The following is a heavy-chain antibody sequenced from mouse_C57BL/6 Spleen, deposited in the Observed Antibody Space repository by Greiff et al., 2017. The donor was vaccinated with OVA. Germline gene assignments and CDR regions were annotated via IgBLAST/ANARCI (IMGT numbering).Heavy chain of an antibody. CDR3: ARSLREGTWFAY. V-gene: IGHV1-80*01. CDR1: GYAFSSYW. J-gene: IGHJ3*01. CDR2: IYPGDGDT. D-gene: IGHD1-1*01. Sequence: QVQLQQSGAELVKPGASVKISCKASGYAFSSYWMNWVKQRPGKGLEWIGQIYPGDGDTNYNGKFKGKATLTADKSSSTAYMQLSSLTSEDSAVYFCARSLREGTWFAYWGQGTLVTVSA.